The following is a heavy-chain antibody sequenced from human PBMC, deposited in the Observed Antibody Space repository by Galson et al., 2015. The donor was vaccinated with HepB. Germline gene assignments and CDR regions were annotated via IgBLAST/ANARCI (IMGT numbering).Heavy chain of an antibody. V-gene: IGHV2-5*02. CDR3: AHTHRVGVVIIPFDY. Sequence: PALVKPSQTLTLTCSLSGFSLRTSGVGVGWIRQPQGKALEWLALIYWDDDKRYSPSLKSRLTITKDTSKNQVVLTMTNMDPVDTATYYCAHTHRVGVVIIPFDYWGQGTLVTVSS. CDR2: IYWDDDK. J-gene: IGHJ4*02. CDR1: GFSLRTSGVG. D-gene: IGHD3-3*01.